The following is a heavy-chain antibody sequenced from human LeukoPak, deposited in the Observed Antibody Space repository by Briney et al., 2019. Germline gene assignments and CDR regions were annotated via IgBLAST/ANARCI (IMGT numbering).Heavy chain of an antibody. J-gene: IGHJ3*02. CDR2: FGTRSSSI. CDR1: GFTFNRYS. Sequence: PGGSLKLSCAASGFTFNRYSMHWVRQAPGKGREWVSSFGTRSSSIYYGDSVRGRFTISRDNAKNSLYLQMNSLRAEDTAVYYCARESGNDYGEGFDIWGQGTMVTVSS. V-gene: IGHV3-21*01. D-gene: IGHD4-17*01. CDR3: ARESGNDYGEGFDI.